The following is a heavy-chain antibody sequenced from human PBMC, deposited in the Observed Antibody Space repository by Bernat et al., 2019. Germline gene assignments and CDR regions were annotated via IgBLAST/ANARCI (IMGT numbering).Heavy chain of an antibody. CDR2: INAGNGNT. D-gene: IGHD2-2*01. J-gene: IGHJ4*02. V-gene: IGHV1-3*01. CDR1: GYTFTSYA. Sequence: QVQLVQSGAEVKKPGASVKVSCKASGYTFTSYAMHWVRQAPGQRLEWMGWINAGNGNTKYSQKFQGRVTITRDTSASTAYMELSSLRSEDTAVDDCATVVVPAAMIAAAGNRDDYWGQGTLVTVSS. CDR3: ATVVVPAAMIAAAGNRDDY.